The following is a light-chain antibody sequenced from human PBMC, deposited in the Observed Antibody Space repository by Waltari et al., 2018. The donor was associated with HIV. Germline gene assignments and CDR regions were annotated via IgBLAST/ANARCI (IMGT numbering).Light chain of an antibody. J-gene: IGKJ4*01. CDR3: QQADSLPLT. CDR2: AAS. CDR1: QDISRS. V-gene: IGKV1-12*01. Sequence: DIQLTQSPSYVSASVGDTVTVTCRASQDISRSVAWYQQKPGKAPELLIFAASTLQSGVSSRFSGSGSGTSFTLTINTLRTEDFATYYCQQADSLPLTFGGGTKVEI.